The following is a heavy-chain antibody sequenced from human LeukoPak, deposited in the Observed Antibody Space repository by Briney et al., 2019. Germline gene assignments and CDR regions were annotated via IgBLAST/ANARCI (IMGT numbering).Heavy chain of an antibody. CDR3: ATQSEGYCSSTSCADDY. D-gene: IGHD2-2*01. CDR1: GFTFSSYS. CDR2: ISSSSSYI. Sequence: GGSLRLSCAASGFTFSSYSMNWVHQAPGKGLEWVSSISSSSSYIYYADSVKGRFTISRDNAKNSLYLQMNSLRAEDTAVYYCATQSEGYCSSTSCADDYWGQGTLVTVSS. J-gene: IGHJ4*02. V-gene: IGHV3-21*01.